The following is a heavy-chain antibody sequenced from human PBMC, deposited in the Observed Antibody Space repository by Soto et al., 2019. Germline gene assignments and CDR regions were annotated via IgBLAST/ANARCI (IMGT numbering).Heavy chain of an antibody. V-gene: IGHV4-34*01. CDR3: AVWTGARYYDFWSGYYQFDY. CDR1: GGSFSGYY. J-gene: IGHJ4*02. Sequence: SETLSLTCAVYGGSFSGYYWSWILQPPWKGLEWIGEINHSGSTNYNPSLKSRVTISVDTSKNQFSLKLSSVTAADTAVYYCAVWTGARYYDFWSGYYQFDYWGQGTLVTVSS. D-gene: IGHD3-3*01. CDR2: INHSGST.